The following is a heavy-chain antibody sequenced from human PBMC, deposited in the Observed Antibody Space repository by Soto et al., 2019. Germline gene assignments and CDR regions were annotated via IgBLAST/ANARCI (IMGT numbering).Heavy chain of an antibody. D-gene: IGHD4-17*01. CDR3: ARDLFAYGDYVSAFDI. CDR1: GFTFSDYY. CDR2: ISSSSSYT. J-gene: IGHJ3*02. Sequence: QVQLVESGGGLVKPGGSLRLSCAASGFTFSDYYMSWIRQAPGKGLEWASYISSSSSYTNYADSVKGRFTISRDNAKNSLYMQMNSLRAEDTDVYYCARDLFAYGDYVSAFDIWGRGTMVTVSS. V-gene: IGHV3-11*06.